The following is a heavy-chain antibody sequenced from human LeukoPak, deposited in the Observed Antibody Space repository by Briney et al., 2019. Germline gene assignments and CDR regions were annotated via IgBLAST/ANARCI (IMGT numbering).Heavy chain of an antibody. Sequence: GGSLRLSCAASGFTVSSNYMSWVRQAPGKGLEWVSVIYSGGSTYYADSVKGRFTISRDNSKNTLYLQMNSLRAEDTAVYYCARARYYYDSSGYSLGAFDIWGQGTMVTVSS. V-gene: IGHV3-53*01. J-gene: IGHJ3*02. CDR3: ARARYYYDSSGYSLGAFDI. D-gene: IGHD3-22*01. CDR2: IYSGGST. CDR1: GFTVSSNY.